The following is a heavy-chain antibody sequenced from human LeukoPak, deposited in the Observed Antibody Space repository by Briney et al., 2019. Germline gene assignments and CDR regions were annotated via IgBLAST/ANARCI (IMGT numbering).Heavy chain of an antibody. D-gene: IGHD3-22*01. Sequence: ASVKVSCKASGYTFTSYGISWVRQAPGQGLEWMGWISAYNGNTNYAQKLQGRVTMTTDTSTSTAYMELRSLRSDDTAVYYCASKYHYDSSGYYPWWGQGTQVTVSS. CDR2: ISAYNGNT. CDR3: ASKYHYDSSGYYPW. CDR1: GYTFTSYG. J-gene: IGHJ4*02. V-gene: IGHV1-18*01.